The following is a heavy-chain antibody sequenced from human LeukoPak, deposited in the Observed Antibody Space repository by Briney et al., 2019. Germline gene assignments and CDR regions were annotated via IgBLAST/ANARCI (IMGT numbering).Heavy chain of an antibody. CDR1: GFTFSTYG. D-gene: IGHD5-18*01. CDR2: ISHSSSYI. V-gene: IGHV3-21*05. Sequence: GGSLRLSCAASGFTFSTYGMNWVRQAPGKGLEWVSYISHSSSYIYYADSVKGRFTISRDNAKNSLYLQMNSLRAEDTAVYYCARDQGRYSYGYPDYFDYWGQGTLVTVSS. CDR3: ARDQGRYSYGYPDYFDY. J-gene: IGHJ4*02.